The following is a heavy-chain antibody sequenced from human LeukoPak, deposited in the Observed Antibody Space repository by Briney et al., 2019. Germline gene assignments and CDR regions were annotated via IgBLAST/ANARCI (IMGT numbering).Heavy chain of an antibody. J-gene: IGHJ4*02. D-gene: IGHD3-22*01. V-gene: IGHV1-69*05. Sequence: ASVKVSCKASGGTFSSYAISWVRQAPGQGLEWMGGIIPIFGTANYAQKFQGRVTITTDESTSTAYMELSSLRSEDTAVYYCASSSPEISGYYLYYFDYWGQGTLVTVSS. CDR3: ASSSPEISGYYLYYFDY. CDR2: IIPIFGTA. CDR1: GGTFSSYA.